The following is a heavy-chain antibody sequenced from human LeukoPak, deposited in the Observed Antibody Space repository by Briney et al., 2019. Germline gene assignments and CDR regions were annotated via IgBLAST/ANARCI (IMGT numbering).Heavy chain of an antibody. CDR3: ARYSSGWYSWFDP. CDR2: IYHSGST. D-gene: IGHD6-19*01. Sequence: KPSETLSLTCTVSGYSISSGYYWGWIRQPPGKGLEWIGSIYHSGSTYYNPPLKSRVTISVDTSKNQFSLKLSSVTAADTAVYYCARYSSGWYSWFDPWGQGTLVTVSS. CDR1: GYSISSGYY. V-gene: IGHV4-38-2*02. J-gene: IGHJ5*02.